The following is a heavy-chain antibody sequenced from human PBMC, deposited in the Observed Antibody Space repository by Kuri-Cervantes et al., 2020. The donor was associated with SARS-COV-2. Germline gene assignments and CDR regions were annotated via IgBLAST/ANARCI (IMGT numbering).Heavy chain of an antibody. D-gene: IGHD3-16*01. V-gene: IGHV4-39*01. J-gene: IGHJ4*02. CDR1: GGSISSRNFY. Sequence: ESLKISCSVSGGSISSRNFYWGWIRQPPGKGLEWIGNICYSGSTYYSPSLKSRVTISMDTSKDQFSLKLSSVTAADTAVYYCARVLRTASFDFWGQGTLVTVSS. CDR2: ICYSGST. CDR3: ARVLRTASFDF.